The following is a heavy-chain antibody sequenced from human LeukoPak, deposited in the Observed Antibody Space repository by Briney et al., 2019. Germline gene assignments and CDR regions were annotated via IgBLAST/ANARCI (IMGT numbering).Heavy chain of an antibody. V-gene: IGHV3-23*01. J-gene: IGHJ4*02. CDR1: GFTFSSYA. Sequence: GGSLRLSCAASGFTFSSYAMSWVRQAPGKGLEWVSGISRSGGSTNYADSVKGRFTISRDNSKSTLCLQMNSLRAEDTAVYYCARGSYNGYYYSDYWGQGTLVTVSS. CDR3: ARGSYNGYYYSDY. CDR2: ISRSGGST. D-gene: IGHD1-26*01.